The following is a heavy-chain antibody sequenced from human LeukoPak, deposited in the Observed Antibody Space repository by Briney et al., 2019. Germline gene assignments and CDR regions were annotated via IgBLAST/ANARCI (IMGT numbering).Heavy chain of an antibody. Sequence: PSETLSLTCAVYGGSFSGYYWSWIRQPPGKGLEWIGEINHSGSTNCNPSLKSRVTISVDTSKNQFSLKLSSVTAADTAVYYCARGRAVGALDDYWGQGTLVTVSS. D-gene: IGHD1-26*01. CDR3: ARGRAVGALDDY. J-gene: IGHJ4*02. CDR1: GGSFSGYY. V-gene: IGHV4-34*01. CDR2: INHSGST.